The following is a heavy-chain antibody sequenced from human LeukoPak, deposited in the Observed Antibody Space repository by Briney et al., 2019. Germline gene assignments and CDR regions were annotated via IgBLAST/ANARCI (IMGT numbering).Heavy chain of an antibody. J-gene: IGHJ4*02. D-gene: IGHD3-22*01. CDR3: ARDYYDSSGYYYGIHDY. CDR2: INHSGST. V-gene: IGHV4-34*01. CDR1: GGSFSGYY. Sequence: SETLSLTCAVYGGSFSGYYWSWIRQPPGKGLKWIGEINHSGSTNYNPSLKSRVTISVDTSKNQFSLKLSSVTAADTAVYYCARDYYDSSGYYYGIHDYWGQGTLVTVSS.